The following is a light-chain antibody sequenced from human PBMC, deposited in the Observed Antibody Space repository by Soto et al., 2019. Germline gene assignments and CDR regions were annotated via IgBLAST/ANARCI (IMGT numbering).Light chain of an antibody. J-gene: IGKJ5*01. CDR1: QSLLHITGETF. Sequence: DVVMTQTPLSLSVAPGQPASISCKSSQSLLHITGETFLFWYLQKPGQSPQLLIYEVSTLVSGVPDRFSGSGSGTDFTLEISRVETDDVGIYYCMQSTQLPPTFGQGTRLENK. CDR3: MQSTQLPPT. V-gene: IGKV2D-29*02. CDR2: EVS.